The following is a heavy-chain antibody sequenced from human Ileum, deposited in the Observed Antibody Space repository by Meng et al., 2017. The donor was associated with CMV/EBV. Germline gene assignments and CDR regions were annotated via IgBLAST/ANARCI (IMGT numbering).Heavy chain of an antibody. V-gene: IGHV3-13*01. D-gene: IGHD1-14*01. CDR1: GFTLSRYD. J-gene: IGHJ6*02. CDR3: TRKEPAKGSDV. CDR2: IGSAGDT. Sequence: GESLKISCAASGFTLSRYDIHWVRQVTGKGLEWVSGIGSAGDTYYADSVKGRFTISREKAKNSLYLQMNSLRAGDTAVYFCTRKEPAKGSDVWGQGTTVTVSS.